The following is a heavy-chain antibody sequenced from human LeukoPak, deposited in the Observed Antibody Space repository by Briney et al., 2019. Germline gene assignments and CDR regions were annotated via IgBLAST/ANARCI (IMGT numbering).Heavy chain of an antibody. CDR3: ASVNSASADY. CDR2: IYYSGST. D-gene: IGHD6-25*01. Sequence: PSETLSLTCTVSGGSISSSSYYWGWIRQPPGKGLEWIGSIYYSGSTYYNPSLKSRVTISVDTSKNQFSLKLSSVTAADTAVYYCASVNSASADYWGQGTLVTVSS. J-gene: IGHJ4*02. V-gene: IGHV4-39*07. CDR1: GGSISSSSYY.